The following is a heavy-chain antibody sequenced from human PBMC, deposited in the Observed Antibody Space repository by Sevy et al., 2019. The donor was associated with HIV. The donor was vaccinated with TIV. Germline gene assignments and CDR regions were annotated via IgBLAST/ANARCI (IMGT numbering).Heavy chain of an antibody. V-gene: IGHV1-69*13. J-gene: IGHJ4*02. CDR3: AKGMQFSFMLSQVPLTAFES. CDR2: ILPVFGTT. Sequence: ASVKVSCQTSGGTFSNHIINWVRQAPGHEFEWVGGILPVFGTTNYAQRFRGRVTFAADDSTRTHYMELSSLRSDDTAFYYCAKGMQFSFMLSQVPLTAFESWSQGTLVTVSS. D-gene: IGHD3-16*02. CDR1: GGTFSNHI.